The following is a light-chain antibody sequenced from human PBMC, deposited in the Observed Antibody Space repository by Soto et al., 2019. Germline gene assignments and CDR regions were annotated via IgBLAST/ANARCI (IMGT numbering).Light chain of an antibody. CDR3: QQSANLWT. CDR2: DAA. J-gene: IGKJ1*01. CDR1: QSVYSL. Sequence: EIVLTQSPATLSLSPGERATLYCRASQSVYSLLAWYQQKPGQAPRILIYDAANRATGLPARFRGSWYGTDFSLPTCSLEPEVFAVYYCQQSANLWTFGQGTRVQIK. V-gene: IGKV3-11*01.